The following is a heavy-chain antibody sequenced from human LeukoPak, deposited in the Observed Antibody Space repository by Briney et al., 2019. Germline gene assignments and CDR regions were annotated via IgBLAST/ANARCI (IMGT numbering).Heavy chain of an antibody. CDR3: ARYEQAYSDFWTGSTWFDP. V-gene: IGHV5-51*01. J-gene: IGHJ5*02. Sequence: GESLKISCEGSGYKFSNYWIAWVRQMPGEGLEWMGLINPGDSDTRYSPSFQGRVTISADRSINTAYLQWASMKASDSATYYCARYEQAYSDFWTGSTWFDPWGQGTLVTVSP. D-gene: IGHD3-3*01. CDR2: INPGDSDT. CDR1: GYKFSNYW.